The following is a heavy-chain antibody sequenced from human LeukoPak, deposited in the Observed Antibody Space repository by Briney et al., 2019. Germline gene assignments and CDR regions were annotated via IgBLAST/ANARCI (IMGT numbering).Heavy chain of an antibody. V-gene: IGHV5-51*01. D-gene: IGHD1-26*01. CDR1: GYSFTSYW. CDR2: IYPGGSDT. Sequence: GESLKISCKGSGYSFTSYWIGWVRQMPGKGLEWMGIIYPGGSDTRYSPSFQGQVTISADKSISTAYLQWSSLKASDTAMYYCATFGSYEYYYYYGMDVWGQGTTVTVSS. J-gene: IGHJ6*02. CDR3: ATFGSYEYYYYYGMDV.